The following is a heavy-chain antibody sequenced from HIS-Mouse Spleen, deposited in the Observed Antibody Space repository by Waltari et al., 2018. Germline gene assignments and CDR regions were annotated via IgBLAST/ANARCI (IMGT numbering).Heavy chain of an antibody. J-gene: IGHJ2*01. Sequence: QLQLQESGPGLVTPSATLSLTCTVSGRSISSSSYYWAWIRQPPGKGLEWIGSIYYSGRTYYNPSLKSRVTISVDTSKNQFSLKLSSVTAADTAVYYCAREIPYSSSWYDWYFDLWGRGTLVTVSS. CDR3: AREIPYSSSWYDWYFDL. CDR2: IYYSGRT. V-gene: IGHV4-39*07. CDR1: GRSISSSSYY. D-gene: IGHD6-13*01.